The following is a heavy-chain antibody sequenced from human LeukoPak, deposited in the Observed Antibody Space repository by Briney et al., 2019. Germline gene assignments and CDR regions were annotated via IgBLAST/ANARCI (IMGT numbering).Heavy chain of an antibody. CDR2: IWYDGSNK. J-gene: IGHJ4*02. V-gene: IGHV3-33*01. CDR3: AGGEYDFWSGYYLGGLY. D-gene: IGHD3-3*01. Sequence: GRSLRLSCAASGFTFSSYGMHWVRQAPGKGLEWVAVIWYDGSNKYYADSVKGRFTISRDNSKNTLYLQMNSLRAEDTAVYYCAGGEYDFWSGYYLGGLYWGQGTLVTVSS. CDR1: GFTFSSYG.